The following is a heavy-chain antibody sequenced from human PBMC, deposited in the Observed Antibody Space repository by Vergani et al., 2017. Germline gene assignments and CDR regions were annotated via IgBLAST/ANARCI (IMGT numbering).Heavy chain of an antibody. CDR1: GFTFSNYW. J-gene: IGHJ6*03. V-gene: IGHV3-74*01. CDR2: INSDGDST. D-gene: IGHD1-26*01. CDR3: ARDGWELLGYFYYMDV. Sequence: VQLVESGGGLVQPGGSLRLSCTASGFTFSNYWLQWVRQAPGKGLMWVSRINSDGDSTSYADSVKGRFTISRDNAKNTLYLQMDSLGAEDTAVYYCARDGWELLGYFYYMDVWGKGTTVTVSS.